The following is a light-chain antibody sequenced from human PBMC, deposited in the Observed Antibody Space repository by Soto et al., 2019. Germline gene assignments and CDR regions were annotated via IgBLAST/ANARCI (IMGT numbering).Light chain of an antibody. CDR2: DVN. Sequence: QSALTQPRSVSGSPGQSVTISCTGTSSDVGGFNSVSWYQRHPGKAPKLMIYDVNKRPSGVPDRFSGSKSGSTASLTISGLQAEDEADYYCCSYAGSYSYAFATGTKLTVL. CDR1: SSDVGGFNS. J-gene: IGLJ1*01. CDR3: CSYAGSYSYA. V-gene: IGLV2-11*01.